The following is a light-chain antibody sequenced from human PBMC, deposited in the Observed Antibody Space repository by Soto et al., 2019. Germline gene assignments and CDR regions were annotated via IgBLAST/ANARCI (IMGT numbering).Light chain of an antibody. CDR3: QTWGTGIHV. CDR2: LNSDGSH. Sequence: QSVLTQSPSASASLGASVKLTCTLSSGHSSNAIAWHQQQPEKGPRYLMRLNSDGSHNKGDGIPDRFSGSSSGAERYLTISSLQSEDEADYYCQTWGTGIHVFGTGTKLTVL. J-gene: IGLJ1*01. CDR1: SGHSSNA. V-gene: IGLV4-69*01.